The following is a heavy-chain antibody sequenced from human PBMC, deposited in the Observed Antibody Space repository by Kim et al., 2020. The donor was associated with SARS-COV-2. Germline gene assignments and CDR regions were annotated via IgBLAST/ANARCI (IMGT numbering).Heavy chain of an antibody. Sequence: GGSLRLSCAASGFTFSSYSMNWVRQAPGKGLEWVSSISSSSSYIYYADSVKGRFTISRDNAKNSLYLQMNSLRAEDTAVYYCARTLVIERRYYYYGMDVWGQGTTVTVSS. CDR1: GFTFSSYS. J-gene: IGHJ6*02. CDR3: ARTLVIERRYYYYGMDV. CDR2: ISSSSSYI. D-gene: IGHD3-22*01. V-gene: IGHV3-21*04.